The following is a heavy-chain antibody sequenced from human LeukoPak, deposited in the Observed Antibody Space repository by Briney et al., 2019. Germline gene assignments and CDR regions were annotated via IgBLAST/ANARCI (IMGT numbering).Heavy chain of an antibody. CDR1: GYTFTSYD. J-gene: IGHJ4*02. Sequence: GASVEVPCKASGYTFTSYDVNWVRQATGQGLEWMGWVNPNSGHTGYAQKFQGRVTMTTNTSISTAYMELSSLRSEDTAVYYCARGAPGSYCSGGSCPYFDYWGQGTLVSVSS. D-gene: IGHD2-15*01. CDR3: ARGAPGSYCSGGSCPYFDY. V-gene: IGHV1-8*01. CDR2: VNPNSGHT.